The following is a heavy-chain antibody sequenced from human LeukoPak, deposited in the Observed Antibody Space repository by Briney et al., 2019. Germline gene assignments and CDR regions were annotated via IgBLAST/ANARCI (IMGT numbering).Heavy chain of an antibody. CDR1: GFIFDDYA. J-gene: IGHJ4*02. D-gene: IGHD3-10*01. Sequence: PGGSLRLSCAASGFIFDDYAMHWVRQGPGKGLEWVSGLSWNSGSIDYADSVKGRFTIFRDNAKNSLYLQMNSLRAEDTALYYCAKDIYGSGSYYNGAFDYWGQGTLVTVSS. CDR2: LSWNSGSI. V-gene: IGHV3-9*01. CDR3: AKDIYGSGSYYNGAFDY.